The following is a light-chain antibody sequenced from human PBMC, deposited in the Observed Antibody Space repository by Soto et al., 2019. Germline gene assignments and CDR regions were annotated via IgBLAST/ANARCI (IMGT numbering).Light chain of an antibody. J-gene: IGKJ2*01. CDR3: QQYSTYPYI. CDR1: QSISSW. CDR2: KAS. Sequence: DIQMTQSPSTLSASVVYRVTITCLASQSISSWLAWYQQKPGKAPKLLIYKASSLESGVPSRFSGGGIGTEFSLSISSLQPDDFATYYCQQYSTYPYIFGQGTKVDI. V-gene: IGKV1-5*03.